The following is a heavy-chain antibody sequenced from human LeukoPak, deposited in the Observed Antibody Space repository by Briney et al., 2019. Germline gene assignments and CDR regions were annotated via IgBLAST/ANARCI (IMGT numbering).Heavy chain of an antibody. V-gene: IGHV1-2*02. CDR3: ARSGFWSGYYPIDY. Sequence: ASVKVSCKASGYTFTGYYMHWVRQAPGQGLEWMGWINPNSGGTNYAQKFQGRVTMTRDTSISTAYMELSRLRSDDTAVYYCARSGFWSGYYPIDYWGQGTLVTVPS. CDR2: INPNSGGT. CDR1: GYTFTGYY. J-gene: IGHJ4*02. D-gene: IGHD3-3*01.